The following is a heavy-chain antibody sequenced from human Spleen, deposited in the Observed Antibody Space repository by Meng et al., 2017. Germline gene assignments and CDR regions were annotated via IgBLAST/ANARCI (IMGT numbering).Heavy chain of an antibody. CDR1: GFTFSSYW. CDR2: IKQDGSEK. J-gene: IGHJ4*02. D-gene: IGHD1-26*01. CDR3: ARGNGNYYIH. V-gene: IGHV3-7*01. Sequence: GESLKISCAASGFTFSSYWMSWVRQAPGKGLEWVANIKQDGSEKYYVDSVKGRFTISRDNAKNSLYLEMNSLRAEDTAVYYCARGNGNYYIHWGQGSLVTVSS.